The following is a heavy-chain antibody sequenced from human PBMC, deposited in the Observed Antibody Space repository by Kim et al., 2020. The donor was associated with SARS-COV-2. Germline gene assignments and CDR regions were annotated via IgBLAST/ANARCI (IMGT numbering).Heavy chain of an antibody. Sequence: SETLSLTCTVSGGSISSSSYYWGWLRQPPGKGLEWIGSIYYSGSTYYNPSLKSRVTISVDTSKNQFSLKLSSVTAADTAVYYCAGKTIRGYSYDLDYWGQGTLVTVSS. CDR2: IYYSGST. CDR1: GGSISSSSYY. CDR3: AGKTIRGYSYDLDY. J-gene: IGHJ4*02. D-gene: IGHD5-18*01. V-gene: IGHV4-39*01.